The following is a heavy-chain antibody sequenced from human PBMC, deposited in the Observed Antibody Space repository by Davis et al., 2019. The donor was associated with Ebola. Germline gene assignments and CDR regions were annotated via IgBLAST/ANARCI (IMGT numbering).Heavy chain of an antibody. CDR1: GFTVNSNY. V-gene: IGHV3-30*03. CDR2: VSFDGSNK. D-gene: IGHD4-11*01. J-gene: IGHJ4*02. Sequence: GGSLRLSCATSGFTVNSNYMSWVRQAPGKGLEWVASVSFDGSNKFYADSVIGRFTISRDDPKDTLYLQMSSLRIDDTAVYYCATQGGYSNGGHFDFWGRGTLVTVSS. CDR3: ATQGGYSNGGHFDF.